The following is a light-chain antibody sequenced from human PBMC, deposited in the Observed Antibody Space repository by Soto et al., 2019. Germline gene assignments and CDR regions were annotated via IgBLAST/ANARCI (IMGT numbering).Light chain of an antibody. V-gene: IGLV2-14*01. CDR3: SSYTSSSTLV. CDR2: DVS. J-gene: IGLJ1*01. Sequence: QSVLTQPASVSGSPGQSITISCTGTSSDVGAYNSVAWYQHNPGKAPKLMIYDVSNRPSEVSSRFSGSKSANTASLSISGLQADDEADYYSSSYTSSSTLVFGTGTKVTVL. CDR1: SSDVGAYNS.